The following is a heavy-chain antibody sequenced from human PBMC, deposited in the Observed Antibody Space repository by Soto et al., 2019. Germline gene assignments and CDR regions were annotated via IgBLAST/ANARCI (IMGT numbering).Heavy chain of an antibody. J-gene: IGHJ6*02. CDR2: VNPSGGST. Sequence: ASVKVSCKASGYIFPAYSMHWVRQAPGQGLEWMGVVNPSGGSTNYAQKFQGRITISVDTSKNQFSLKLSSVTAADTAVYYCARGAEGIAARPYYYYGMDVWGQGTTVTVSS. CDR1: GYIFPAYS. CDR3: ARGAEGIAARPYYYYGMDV. D-gene: IGHD6-6*01. V-gene: IGHV1-46*01.